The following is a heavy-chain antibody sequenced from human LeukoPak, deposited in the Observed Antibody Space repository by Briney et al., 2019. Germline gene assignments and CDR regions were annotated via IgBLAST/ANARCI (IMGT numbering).Heavy chain of an antibody. Sequence: GGSLRLSCAASGFTFRTYAMSWARQAPGKGLEWVSTISGSGGRTYYADSVEGRFTISRDTSKNTLFLQMNSLRAEDTAVYYCARDQFDCTGGSCCNYHYYYGMDVWGQGTTVTVSS. D-gene: IGHD2-8*02. CDR2: ISGSGGRT. CDR3: ARDQFDCTGGSCCNYHYYYGMDV. J-gene: IGHJ6*02. V-gene: IGHV3-23*01. CDR1: GFTFRTYA.